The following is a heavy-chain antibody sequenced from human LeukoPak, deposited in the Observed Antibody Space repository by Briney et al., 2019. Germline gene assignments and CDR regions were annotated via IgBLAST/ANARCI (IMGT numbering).Heavy chain of an antibody. J-gene: IGHJ4*02. Sequence: GGSLRLSCTASGFTFSDYWMTWVRQAPGKGPEWVANIKQDGSQRYYVDSVRGRFTISRDNAKNSLFLQMNGLRAEDTAVYYCARRGGSSSRRSPIDYWGQGTLVTVPS. V-gene: IGHV3-7*01. CDR1: GFTFSDYW. CDR2: IKQDGSQR. CDR3: ARRGGSSSRRSPIDY. D-gene: IGHD6-6*01.